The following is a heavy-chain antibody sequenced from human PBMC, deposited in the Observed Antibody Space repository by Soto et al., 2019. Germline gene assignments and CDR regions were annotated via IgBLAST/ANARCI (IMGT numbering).Heavy chain of an antibody. D-gene: IGHD6-19*01. J-gene: IGHJ1*01. CDR2: ISWDGGST. CDR3: ANDKGSGWYLGYFHH. CDR1: GFTFDDYT. V-gene: IGHV3-43*01. Sequence: EVQLVESGGVVVQPGGSLRLSCAASGFTFDDYTMHWVRQAPGKGLEWVSLISWDGGSTYYADSVKGLFTISRDNSKNCLYLQVNSLRTEDTALYYCANDKGSGWYLGYFHHWGQGTLVTVSS.